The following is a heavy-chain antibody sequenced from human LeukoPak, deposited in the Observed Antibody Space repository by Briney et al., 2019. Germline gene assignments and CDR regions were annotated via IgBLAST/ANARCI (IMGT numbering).Heavy chain of an antibody. CDR3: ARWGTYSSSWLGAFDI. CDR2: IKQDGSEK. Sequence: AGGSLRLSCAASGFIFSNAWMSWVRQAPGKGLEWVANIKQDGSEKYYVDSVKGRFTISRDNGKNALFLQMNSLRVEDTAVYYCARWGTYSSSWLGAFDIWGQGTMAAVSS. J-gene: IGHJ3*02. CDR1: GFIFSNAW. D-gene: IGHD6-13*01. V-gene: IGHV3-7*05.